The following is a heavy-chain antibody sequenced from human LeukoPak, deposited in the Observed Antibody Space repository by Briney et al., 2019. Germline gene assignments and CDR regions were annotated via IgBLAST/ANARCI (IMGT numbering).Heavy chain of an antibody. CDR1: GFTFSRYA. V-gene: IGHV3-15*01. CDR3: TRDRWGGGYTSRGMDV. D-gene: IGHD5-12*01. Sequence: GGSLRLSCAASGFTFSRYAMSWVRQAPGGGLEWVGHIRSKTAGGTADYGAPVKDRFTISKDDSINTLYLQMDYLKTENTAVYYCTRDRWGGGYTSRGMDVWGKGTTVTISS. CDR2: IRSKTAGGTA. J-gene: IGHJ6*04.